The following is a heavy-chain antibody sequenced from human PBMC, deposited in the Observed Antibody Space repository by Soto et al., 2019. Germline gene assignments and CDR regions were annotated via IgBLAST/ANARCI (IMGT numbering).Heavy chain of an antibody. CDR1: GFSLSTSRVG. CDR3: AHIMITWGGVSALDAFDM. D-gene: IGHD3-16*01. J-gene: IGHJ3*02. V-gene: IGHV2-5*02. CDR2: IYWDDDR. Sequence: SGPTLVNPTQTLTLTCSFSGFSLSTSRVGVAWTRQPPGKALEWLAIIYWDDDRRYSPSLKTRLAITKDTSTNQVVLTMTNLDPGDTATYYCAHIMITWGGVSALDAFDMWGQGTMVTVSS.